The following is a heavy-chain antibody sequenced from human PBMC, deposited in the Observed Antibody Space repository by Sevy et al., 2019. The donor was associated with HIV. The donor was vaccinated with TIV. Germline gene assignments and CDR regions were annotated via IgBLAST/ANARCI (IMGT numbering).Heavy chain of an antibody. J-gene: IGHJ4*02. Sequence: GGSLRLSCIASGSTVNPYAMSWVRQAPGKGLEWVTVINNSGGSTDYADSMRGRFSISRVNPNVYLEMNSLRVEDTAVYYCVKERVGYISSWYYFDYWGQGTLVTVSS. CDR2: INNSGGST. D-gene: IGHD6-13*01. CDR1: GSTVNPYA. V-gene: IGHV3-23*01. CDR3: VKERVGYISSWYYFDY.